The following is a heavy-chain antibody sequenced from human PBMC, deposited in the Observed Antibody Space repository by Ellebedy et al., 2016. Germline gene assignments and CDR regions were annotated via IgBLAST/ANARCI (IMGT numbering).Heavy chain of an antibody. CDR2: ISYDGSNK. V-gene: IGHV3-30-3*01. J-gene: IGHJ4*02. D-gene: IGHD1-14*01. CDR3: AREGSTGIDY. CDR1: GFTFSSYA. Sequence: GGSLRLSCAASGFTFSSYAMHWVRQAPGKGLEWVAVISYDGSNKYYADSVKGRFTISRDNAKNSLYLQMNSLRDEDTAVYYCAREGSTGIDYWGQGTLVTVSS.